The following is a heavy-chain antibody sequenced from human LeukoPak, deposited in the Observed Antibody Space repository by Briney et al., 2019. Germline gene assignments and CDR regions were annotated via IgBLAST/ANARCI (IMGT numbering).Heavy chain of an antibody. J-gene: IGHJ4*02. V-gene: IGHV3-23*01. CDR1: GFTFSSYA. Sequence: GGSLRLSCAASGFTFSSYAMSWVRQAPGKGLECISGFSGSGGSTYYADSVKGRFTISRDNSKNTVYLQMNSLTAEDTAIYYCATVSVIYLTGTTRSLDYWGQGTLVTVSS. CDR2: FSGSGGST. CDR3: ATVSVIYLTGTTRSLDY. D-gene: IGHD1-7*01.